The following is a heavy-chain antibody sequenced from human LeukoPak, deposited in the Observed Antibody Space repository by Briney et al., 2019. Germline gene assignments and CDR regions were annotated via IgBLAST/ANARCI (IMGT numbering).Heavy chain of an antibody. CDR1: GFSFSNYW. CDR2: INSDGSST. D-gene: IGHD3-3*01. V-gene: IGHV3-74*01. J-gene: IGHJ6*03. CDR3: ARQIFTREKKSYYYYYYMDV. Sequence: GGSLRLSCAASGFSFSNYWMHWVRQAPGKGLVWVSRINSDGSSTTYADSVKGRFTISRDNAKNTLYLQMNSLRAEDTAVYYCARQIFTREKKSYYYYYYMDVWGKGTTVTISS.